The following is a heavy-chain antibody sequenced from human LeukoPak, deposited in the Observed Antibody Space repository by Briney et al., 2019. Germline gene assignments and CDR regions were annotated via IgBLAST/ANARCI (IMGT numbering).Heavy chain of an antibody. D-gene: IGHD7-27*01. Sequence: GGSLRLSCAASGFTFSSYWMHWVRQAPGKGLVWVSRINSDGSSTTYADSVKGRFTISRDNAKNTLYLQMNGLRAEDTAVYYCARDRWGPLIDSWGQGTLVTVSS. CDR1: GFTFSSYW. CDR2: INSDGSST. J-gene: IGHJ4*02. V-gene: IGHV3-74*01. CDR3: ARDRWGPLIDS.